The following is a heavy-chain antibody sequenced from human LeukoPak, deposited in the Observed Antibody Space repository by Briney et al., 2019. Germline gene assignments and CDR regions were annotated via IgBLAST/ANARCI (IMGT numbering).Heavy chain of an antibody. CDR1: GGSFSGYY. Sequence: SETLSLTCAVYGGSFSGYYWSWIRQPPGKGLEWIGEINHSGSTNYNPSLKSRVTISVDTSKNQFSLKLSSVTAADTAVYYCARGYGSGSYSCSPYYYYGMDVWGQGTTVTVSS. V-gene: IGHV4-34*01. CDR2: INHSGST. CDR3: ARGYGSGSYSCSPYYYYGMDV. D-gene: IGHD3-10*01. J-gene: IGHJ6*02.